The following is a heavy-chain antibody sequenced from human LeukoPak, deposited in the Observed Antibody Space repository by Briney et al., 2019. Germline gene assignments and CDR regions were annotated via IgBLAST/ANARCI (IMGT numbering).Heavy chain of an antibody. J-gene: IGHJ5*02. V-gene: IGHV3-23*01. Sequence: PGGSLRHSCAASGFTFSSYAMSWVGQALGKGLEWVSAISGSGGSTYYADSVKGRFTISRDNSKNTLYLQMNSLRAEDTAVYYCAKAMTSIAALNWFDPWGQGSLVTVSS. D-gene: IGHD6-6*01. CDR2: ISGSGGST. CDR1: GFTFSSYA. CDR3: AKAMTSIAALNWFDP.